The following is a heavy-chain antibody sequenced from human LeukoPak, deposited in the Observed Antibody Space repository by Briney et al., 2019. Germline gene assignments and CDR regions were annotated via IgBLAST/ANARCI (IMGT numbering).Heavy chain of an antibody. V-gene: IGHV4-28*01. CDR3: ARLPTGYPNWFDI. Sequence: SETLSLTCAVSGYSITSSSWWGWIRQPPGKGLEWIGYIYHSGTTYYNPSLQSRVTMSVDTSKNQFSLKLSSLTATDTAVYYCARLPTGYPNWFDIWGQGTLVTVSP. D-gene: IGHD3-9*01. J-gene: IGHJ5*02. CDR1: GYSITSSSW. CDR2: IYHSGTT.